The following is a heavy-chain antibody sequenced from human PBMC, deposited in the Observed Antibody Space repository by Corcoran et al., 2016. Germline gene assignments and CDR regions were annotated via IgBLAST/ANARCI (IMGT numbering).Heavy chain of an antibody. D-gene: IGHD2-2*01. V-gene: IGHV1-2*02. CDR1: GYTFPGYY. Sequence: QVQLAQSGAEVKKPGASLKVSCKASGYTFPGYYMHWVRQAPGQGLEWMGWINPNSGGTNYAQKFQGRVTMTRDTSISTAYMELRRLRSDETAVYYCAMVESGYCSSTSCLNWLVPWGQGTLVTVSS. J-gene: IGHJ5*02. CDR3: AMVESGYCSSTSCLNWLVP. CDR2: INPNSGGT.